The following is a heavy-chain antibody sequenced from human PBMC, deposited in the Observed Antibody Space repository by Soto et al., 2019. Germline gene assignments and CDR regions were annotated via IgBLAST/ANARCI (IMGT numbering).Heavy chain of an antibody. V-gene: IGHV3-21*01. CDR1: GFTFSSYS. CDR2: ISSSSSCI. D-gene: IGHD3-3*01. CDR3: ARERSITIFGGPFDY. Sequence: EVQLVESGGGLVKPGGSLRLSCVASGFTFSSYSMNWVRQAPGKGLEWVSSISSSSSCIYYADSVKGRFTISRDNAKNALYLQMNSMRAEDTAVYYCARERSITIFGGPFDYWGQGTLVTVSS. J-gene: IGHJ4*02.